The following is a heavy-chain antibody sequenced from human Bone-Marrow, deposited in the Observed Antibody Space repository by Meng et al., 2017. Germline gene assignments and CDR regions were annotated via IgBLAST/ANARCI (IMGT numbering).Heavy chain of an antibody. CDR3: ATTSGSSPHLLY. D-gene: IGHD6-25*01. CDR2: IYTSGST. Sequence: SETLSLTCTVSGGSISSYYWSWIRQPAGKGLEWIGRIYTSGSTNYNPSLKSRVTMSVDTSKNQFTLNLTSVTAEDTAVYYCATTSGSSPHLLYWGPGILVTVSS. V-gene: IGHV4-4*07. J-gene: IGHJ4*02. CDR1: GGSISSYY.